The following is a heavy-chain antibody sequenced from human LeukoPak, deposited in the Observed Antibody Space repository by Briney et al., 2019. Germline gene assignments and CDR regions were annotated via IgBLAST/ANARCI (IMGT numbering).Heavy chain of an antibody. Sequence: PGGSLRPSCAASGFTFSSYAMSWVRQAPGKGLEWVSAISGSGGSTYYADSVKGRFTISRDNSKNTLYLQMNSLRAEDTAVYYCAKGQHIVVVPAAVPVWGQGTLVTVSS. CDR1: GFTFSSYA. J-gene: IGHJ4*02. CDR2: ISGSGGST. V-gene: IGHV3-23*01. CDR3: AKGQHIVVVPAAVPV. D-gene: IGHD2-2*01.